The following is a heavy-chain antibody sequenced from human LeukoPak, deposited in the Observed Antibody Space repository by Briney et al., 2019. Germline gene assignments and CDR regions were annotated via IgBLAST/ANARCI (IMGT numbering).Heavy chain of an antibody. Sequence: GGTLRLSCAASGFTFSSYSMNWVRQAPGKGLEWVSYISSSSSTIYYADSVKGRFTISRDNAKNSLYLQMNSLRAEDTAVYYCAREWELYFDYWGQGTLVTVSS. V-gene: IGHV3-48*01. CDR1: GFTFSSYS. J-gene: IGHJ4*02. D-gene: IGHD1-26*01. CDR2: ISSSSSTI. CDR3: AREWELYFDY.